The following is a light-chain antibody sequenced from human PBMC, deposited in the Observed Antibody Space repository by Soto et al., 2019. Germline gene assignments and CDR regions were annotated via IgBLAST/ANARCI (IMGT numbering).Light chain of an antibody. CDR3: QSVDSSGIYVV. CDR1: ALPKQY. Sequence: SNELTQPPSVSVSPGQTARITCSGDALPKQYAYWYQQKPGQAPVVMIYKDNERPSGIPGRFSGSSSGTTVTLTISGVQAEDEADHYCQSVDSSGIYVVFGGGTKLTVL. CDR2: KDN. V-gene: IGLV3-25*03. J-gene: IGLJ2*01.